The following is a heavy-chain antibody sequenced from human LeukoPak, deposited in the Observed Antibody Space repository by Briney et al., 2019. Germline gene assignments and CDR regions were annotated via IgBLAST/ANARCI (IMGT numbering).Heavy chain of an antibody. V-gene: IGHV4-59*08. CDR2: VFHSGTT. CDR3: ARRMATVTDAFDI. J-gene: IGHJ3*02. Sequence: PSETLSLTCNVSGDSLTSHFWSWIRQTPGKGLEWIGYVFHSGTTNYSPPLKSRVTISLDTSKKQFYLRLASVTAADTAVYYCARRMATVTDAFDIWGRGTMVSVSS. CDR1: GDSLTSHF. D-gene: IGHD5-24*01.